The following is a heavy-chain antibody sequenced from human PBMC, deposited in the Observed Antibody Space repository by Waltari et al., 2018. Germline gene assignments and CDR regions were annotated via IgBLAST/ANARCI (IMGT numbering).Heavy chain of an antibody. Sequence: QMELQESGPRLVKPSETLSLPCNVSGDSISGRRTHWAWLRQPPGKNLQWSGSIYYSGTTYYNPSLKGRFAISVDTSRNQFSLNVNSVTAADTGIYYCARQLRFVDWIPRYFDSWGRGTLATVSS. CDR3: ARQLRFVDWIPRYFDS. CDR2: IYYSGTT. D-gene: IGHD3-3*01. J-gene: IGHJ4*02. V-gene: IGHV4-39*01. CDR1: GDSISGRRTH.